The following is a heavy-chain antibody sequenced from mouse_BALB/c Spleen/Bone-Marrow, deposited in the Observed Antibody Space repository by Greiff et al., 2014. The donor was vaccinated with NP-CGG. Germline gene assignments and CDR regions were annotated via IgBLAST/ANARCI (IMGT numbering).Heavy chain of an antibody. Sequence: EVHLVESGGGLVQPGGSMKLSCVASGFTFSNYWMNWVRQSPEKGLEWVAEIRLKSNNYATHYAESVKGRFTISRDDSKSSVYLQMNNLRAEDTGIYYCTRGIYYGIYYAMDYWGQGTSVTVSS. D-gene: IGHD2-1*01. V-gene: IGHV6-6*02. CDR3: TRGIYYGIYYAMDY. J-gene: IGHJ4*01. CDR2: IRLKSNNYAT. CDR1: GFTFSNYW.